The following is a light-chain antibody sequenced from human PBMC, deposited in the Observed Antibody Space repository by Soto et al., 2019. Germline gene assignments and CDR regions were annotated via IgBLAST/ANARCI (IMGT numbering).Light chain of an antibody. J-gene: IGKJ1*01. CDR3: RNYESAPRT. Sequence: DIQMTQSPSSLSASVGDTVTITCRASQGINNYLAWFQQRPGKVPKLLIYSASTFQSGVPSRFRGSRSGTCFTLTISSLRSEDVATYYGRNYESAPRTFGQGTKVEIK. V-gene: IGKV1-27*01. CDR2: SAS. CDR1: QGINNY.